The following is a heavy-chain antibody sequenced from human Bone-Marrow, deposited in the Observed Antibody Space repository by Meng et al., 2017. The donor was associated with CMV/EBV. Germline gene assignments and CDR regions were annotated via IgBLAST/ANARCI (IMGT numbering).Heavy chain of an antibody. CDR3: SRVYYGSGNDNLGA. V-gene: IGHV1-69*05. D-gene: IGHD3-10*01. CDR2: IIPIFGTA. J-gene: IGHJ5*02. CDR1: GGTFSSYA. Sequence: SVKVSCKASGGTFSSYAISWVRQAPGQGLEWMGGIIPIFGTANYAQKFQGRVTITTDESTGTAYMELSSLRSEDTAVYYCSRVYYGSGNDNLGAWGQGTLVTFSS.